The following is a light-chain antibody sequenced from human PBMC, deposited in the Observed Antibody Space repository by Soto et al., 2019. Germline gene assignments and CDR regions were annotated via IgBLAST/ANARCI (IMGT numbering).Light chain of an antibody. Sequence: QSVLTQPPSASGPPGQRVTISCSGSGSTIGSNTVDWYQQLPGTAPKLLIYSNDQRPLGVPDRFSVSRSGTSASLAISGLQPDDEGIYYCAVWGNSSNGPGVFGGGTQLTVL. CDR3: AVWGNSSNGPGV. CDR1: GSTIGSNT. CDR2: SND. V-gene: IGLV1-44*01. J-gene: IGLJ3*02.